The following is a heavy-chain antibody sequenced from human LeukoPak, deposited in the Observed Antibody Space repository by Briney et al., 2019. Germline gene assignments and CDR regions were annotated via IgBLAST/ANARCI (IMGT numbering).Heavy chain of an antibody. CDR3: AKSHGGTKLWQTFDY. V-gene: IGHV3-23*01. J-gene: IGHJ4*02. Sequence: SGGSLRLSCAASAFTFRSYAMSWVRQAPGKGLEWVSAINSGGTATSYADSVKGRFTVSRDNSKNTLYLQMNSLRAEDTAVYYCAKSHGGTKLWQTFDYWGQGTLVTVSS. CDR1: AFTFRSYA. D-gene: IGHD3-16*01. CDR2: INSGGTAT.